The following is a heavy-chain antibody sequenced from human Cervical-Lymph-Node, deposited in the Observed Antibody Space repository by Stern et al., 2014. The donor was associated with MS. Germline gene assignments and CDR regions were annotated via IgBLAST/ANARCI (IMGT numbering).Heavy chain of an antibody. CDR2: FIPFFGAT. J-gene: IGHJ4*01. D-gene: IGHD4-11*01. CDR3: ALRRSYYVY. V-gene: IGHV1-69*01. CDR1: GYTFSNYA. Sequence: MQLVESGSEVKKPGSSVKVSCKPSGYTFSNYALSWVRQAPGQGLEWVGGFIPFFGATSYGQKFPGRVTITPEESTGTRSNELSNLTSDDTAVYYCALRRSYYVYWGQGTLITVSS.